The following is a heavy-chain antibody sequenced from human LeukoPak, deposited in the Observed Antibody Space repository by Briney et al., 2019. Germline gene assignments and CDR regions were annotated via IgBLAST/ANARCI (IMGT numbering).Heavy chain of an antibody. V-gene: IGHV4-59*01. CDR1: GGSISSYC. J-gene: IGHJ4*02. CDR2: IYYSGST. CDR3: VLAPNSNWFDF. Sequence: SETLSLTCTVSGGSISSYCWSWIRQPPGKGLEWIGYIYYSGSTNYNPSLKSRVTISVDTSKNQFSLKLSSVTAADTAVYYCVLAPNSNWFDFWGQGTLVTVSS. D-gene: IGHD2-15*01.